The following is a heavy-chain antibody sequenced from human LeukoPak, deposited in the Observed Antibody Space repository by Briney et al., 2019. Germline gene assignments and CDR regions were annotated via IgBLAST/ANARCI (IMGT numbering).Heavy chain of an antibody. CDR2: IWYDGSKK. V-gene: IGHV3-33*01. CDR3: ARGWGYSRGGSDFDY. Sequence: GGSLRLPCAASGFTFSSYGMHRVRQAPGKGLEWVAFIWYDGSKKYYADYVKGRFTIYRDNPKNTLYLQMNSLRGEDTAVYYCARGWGYSRGGSDFDYWGQGTLVTVSS. CDR1: GFTFSSYG. D-gene: IGHD6-19*01. J-gene: IGHJ4*02.